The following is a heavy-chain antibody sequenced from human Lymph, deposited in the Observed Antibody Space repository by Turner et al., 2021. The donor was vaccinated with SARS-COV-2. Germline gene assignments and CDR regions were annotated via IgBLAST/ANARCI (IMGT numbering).Heavy chain of an antibody. Sequence: EVQLVESGGGLVHPGGSLRLSCSASGFTFSNYAMHWIRQATGKGMEYGSDIRTNALRTYYAESVKGRFTIYRDNSKHTLYLQMSSLRTEDTAVYYCVRDWGGGVYWGQGTLVTVSS. D-gene: IGHD3-16*01. CDR1: GFTFSNYA. CDR3: VRDWGGGVY. V-gene: IGHV3-64D*06. J-gene: IGHJ4*02. CDR2: IRTNALRT.